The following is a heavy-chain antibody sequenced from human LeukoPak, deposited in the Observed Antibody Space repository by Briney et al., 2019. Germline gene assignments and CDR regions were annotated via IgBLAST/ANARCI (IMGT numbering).Heavy chain of an antibody. Sequence: LSLTCTVSGGSISSYYWSWIRQPAGKGLEWIGRIYTSGSTNYNPSLKSRVTMSVDTSKNQFSLKLSSVTAADTAVYYCARDLRARSVAPGWFDPWGQGTLVTVSS. V-gene: IGHV4-4*07. D-gene: IGHD2-15*01. CDR3: ARDLRARSVAPGWFDP. CDR1: GGSISSYY. CDR2: IYTSGST. J-gene: IGHJ5*02.